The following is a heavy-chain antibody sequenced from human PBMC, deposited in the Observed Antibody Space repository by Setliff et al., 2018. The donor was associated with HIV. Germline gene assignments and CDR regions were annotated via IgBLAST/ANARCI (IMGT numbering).Heavy chain of an antibody. CDR2: INAGNGNT. CDR1: GYSFITYV. CDR3: ARDPPPGYYDSSGYLLGTDAFDI. V-gene: IGHV1-3*01. Sequence: GASVKVSCKASGYSFITYVVYWVRQAPGQRLEWMGWINAGNGNTKYSQKFQGRVTITRDTSAKIAYMELSSLTSEDTAVYYCARDPPPGYYDSSGYLLGTDAFDIWGQGTMVTVSS. J-gene: IGHJ3*02. D-gene: IGHD3-22*01.